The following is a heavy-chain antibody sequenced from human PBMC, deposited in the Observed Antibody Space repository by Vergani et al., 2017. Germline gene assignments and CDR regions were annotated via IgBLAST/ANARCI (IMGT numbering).Heavy chain of an antibody. J-gene: IGHJ4*02. CDR1: GGTFSSYA. Sequence: QVQLVQSGAEVKKPGSSVKVSCKASGGTFSSYAISWVRQAPGQGLECMGGIIPIFGIANYAQKFQGRVTITADKSTSTAYMELSSLRSEDTAVYYCARGGGLGDLTGYYRDFDYWGQGTLVTVSS. CDR3: ARGGGLGDLTGYYRDFDY. V-gene: IGHV1-69*17. CDR2: IIPIFGIA. D-gene: IGHD3-9*01.